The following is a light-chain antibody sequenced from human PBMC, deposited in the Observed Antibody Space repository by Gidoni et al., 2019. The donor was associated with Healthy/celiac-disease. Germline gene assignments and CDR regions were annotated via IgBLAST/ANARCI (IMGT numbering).Light chain of an antibody. CDR1: QSVSSSY. CDR2: GAS. Sequence: EIVFTQSPGTLSLSPGERATLSCRASQSVSSSYLAWYQQKPGQAPRLLIYGASSRANGIPDRFSGSGSGTDFTLTISRLETEDFAVYYCQQYGSSMLTFGGGTKVEIK. V-gene: IGKV3-20*01. CDR3: QQYGSSMLT. J-gene: IGKJ4*01.